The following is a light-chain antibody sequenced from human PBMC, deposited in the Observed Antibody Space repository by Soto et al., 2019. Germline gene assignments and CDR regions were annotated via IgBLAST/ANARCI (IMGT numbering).Light chain of an antibody. J-gene: IGLJ1*01. CDR3: NSFTTTNTYV. V-gene: IGLV2-14*03. CDR2: DVS. CDR1: RSDVGGFDH. Sequence: QPVLTQPASVSGAPGQSITISCTGARSDVGGFDHVSWYQQHPGKVPRLLIYDVSSRPSGVSDRFSGSKSGNTASLTISGLQAEDEADYYCNSFTTTNTYVFGTGTKVTVL.